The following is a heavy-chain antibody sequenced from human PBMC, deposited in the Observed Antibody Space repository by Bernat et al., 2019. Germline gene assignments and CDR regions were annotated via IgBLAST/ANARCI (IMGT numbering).Heavy chain of an antibody. V-gene: IGHV3-23*04. CDR3: AKSSLYCGVDCYSFDI. CDR1: GFTFSSYA. CDR2: ISGSGGST. Sequence: EVQLVESGGGLVQPGGSLRLSCAASGFTFSSYAMSWVRQAPGKGLEWVSVISGSGGSTYYADSVKGRFTISRDNSINTLYLQMNSLRVEDTAVYYCAKSSLYCGVDCYSFDIWGQGTLVTVSS. D-gene: IGHD2-21*02. J-gene: IGHJ4*02.